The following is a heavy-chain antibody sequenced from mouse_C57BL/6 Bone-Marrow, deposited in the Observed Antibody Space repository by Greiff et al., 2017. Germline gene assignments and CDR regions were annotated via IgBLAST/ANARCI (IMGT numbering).Heavy chain of an antibody. V-gene: IGHV1-76*01. Sequence: VKLQQSGAELVRPGASVKLSCKASGYTFTDYYINWVKQRPGQGLEWIARIYPGSGNTYYNEKFKGKATLTAEKSSSTAYMQLSSLTSEDSAVYFWARREDYAGFAYWGQGTMVTVSA. J-gene: IGHJ3*01. CDR2: IYPGSGNT. CDR1: GYTFTDYY. D-gene: IGHD2-4*01. CDR3: ARREDYAGFAY.